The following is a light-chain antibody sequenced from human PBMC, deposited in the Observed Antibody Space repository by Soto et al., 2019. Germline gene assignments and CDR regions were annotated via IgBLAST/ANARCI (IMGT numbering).Light chain of an antibody. CDR2: QDS. J-gene: IGLJ1*01. Sequence: SYELTQPPSVSVSPGQTASITCSGDKLGDKYACWYQQKPGQSPVLVIYQDSKRPSGIPERFSGSNSGNTATLTISGTQAXXXXXXYCQAWDSSTGVFGTGTKLTVL. CDR3: QAWDSSTGV. V-gene: IGLV3-1*01. CDR1: KLGDKY.